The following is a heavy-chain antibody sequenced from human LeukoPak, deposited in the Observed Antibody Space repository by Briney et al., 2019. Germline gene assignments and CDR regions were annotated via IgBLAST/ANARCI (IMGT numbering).Heavy chain of an antibody. CDR1: GGTSSSYA. CDR3: ARAHDSSGYYPGY. CDR2: IIPILGIA. Sequence: GASVKVSCKASGGTSSSYAISWVRQAPGQGLEWMGRIIPILGIANYAQKFQGRVTITADKSTSTAYMELSSLRSEDTAVYYCARAHDSSGYYPGYWGQGTLVTVSS. V-gene: IGHV1-69*04. D-gene: IGHD3-22*01. J-gene: IGHJ4*02.